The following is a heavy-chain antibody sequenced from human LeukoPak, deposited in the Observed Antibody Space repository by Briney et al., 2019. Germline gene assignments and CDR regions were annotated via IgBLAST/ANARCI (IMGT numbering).Heavy chain of an antibody. CDR2: IASDGSST. V-gene: IGHV3-74*01. J-gene: IGHJ4*02. Sequence: GGSLRLSCAASGFTFSSYWMNWVRQAPGKGLVWVSRIASDGSSTTYADSVKGRFSISRDNAKNTLYLQMNSLRVEDTAVYYCARGRPHGNDYWGQGTLATVSS. D-gene: IGHD4-23*01. CDR3: ARGRPHGNDY. CDR1: GFTFSSYW.